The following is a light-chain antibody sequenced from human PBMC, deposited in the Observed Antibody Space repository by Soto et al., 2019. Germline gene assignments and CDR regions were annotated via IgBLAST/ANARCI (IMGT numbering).Light chain of an antibody. CDR3: QQTHTTFT. CDR1: QSISTY. J-gene: IGKJ4*01. Sequence: DIQMTQSPSSLSASVGDRVTITCRASQSISTYLNWYQQKPGKVPKLLIYAASSLQSGVPSRFSGSGSGTEFTLTISCLQPEGFATYYCQQTHTTFTFGGGTTVEIK. CDR2: AAS. V-gene: IGKV1-39*01.